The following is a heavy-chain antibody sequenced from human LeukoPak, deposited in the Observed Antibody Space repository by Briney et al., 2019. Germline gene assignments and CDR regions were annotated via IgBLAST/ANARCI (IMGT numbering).Heavy chain of an antibody. J-gene: IGHJ4*02. V-gene: IGHV3-53*01. CDR3: ASRDGYNYVRDY. D-gene: IGHD5-24*01. Sequence: GGSLRLSCAASGFTVSSNYMSWVRQAPGKGLEWVSVIYSGGSTYYADSVKGRFTIPRDNSKNTLYLQMNSLRAEDTAVYYCASRDGYNYVRDYWGQGTLVTVSS. CDR1: GFTVSSNY. CDR2: IYSGGST.